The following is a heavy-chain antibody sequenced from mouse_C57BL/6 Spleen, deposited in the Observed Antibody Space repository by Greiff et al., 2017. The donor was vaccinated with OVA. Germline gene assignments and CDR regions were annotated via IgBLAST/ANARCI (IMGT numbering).Heavy chain of an antibody. V-gene: IGHV5-16*01. D-gene: IGHD2-1*01. CDR1: GFTFSDYY. Sequence: EVHLVESEGGLVQPGSSMKLSCTASGFTFSDYYMAWVRQVPEKGLEWVANINYDGSSTYYLDSLKSRFIISRDNAKNILYLQMSSLKSEDTATYYCARGVTRGYFDVWGTGTTVTVSS. CDR3: ARGVTRGYFDV. J-gene: IGHJ1*03. CDR2: INYDGSST.